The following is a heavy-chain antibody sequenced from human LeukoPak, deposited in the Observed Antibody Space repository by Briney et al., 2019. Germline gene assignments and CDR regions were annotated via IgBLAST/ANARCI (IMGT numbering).Heavy chain of an antibody. CDR1: GGSIRSSSNY. V-gene: IGHV4-39*07. J-gene: IGHJ6*02. CDR2: ISYSGNT. CDR3: ARLNYYYGMDV. Sequence: SETLSLACTVSGGSIRSSSNYWGWIRQPPGKGLDWIGSISYSGNTYYNPSLKSRVTISVDTSKNQFSLKLSSVTAADTAVYYCARLNYYYGMDVWGQGTTVTVSS.